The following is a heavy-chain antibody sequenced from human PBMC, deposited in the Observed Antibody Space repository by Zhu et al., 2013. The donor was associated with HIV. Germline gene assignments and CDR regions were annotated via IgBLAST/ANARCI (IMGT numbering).Heavy chain of an antibody. D-gene: IGHD3-22*01. CDR2: IIPIFGTA. Sequence: QVQLVQSGAEVKKPGSSVKVSCKASGGTFSSYAISWVRQAPGQGLEWMGGIIPIFGTANYAQKFQGRVTITADKSTSTAYMELSSLRSEDTAVYYXARDLSYYDSSGYYPGFDYWGQGTLVTVSS. CDR3: ARDLSYYDSSGYYPGFDY. V-gene: IGHV1-69*06. J-gene: IGHJ4*02. CDR1: GGTFSSYA.